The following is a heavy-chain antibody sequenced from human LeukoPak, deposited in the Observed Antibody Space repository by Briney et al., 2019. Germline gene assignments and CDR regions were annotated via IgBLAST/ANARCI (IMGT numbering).Heavy chain of an antibody. D-gene: IGHD5-24*01. V-gene: IGHV4-59*08. Sequence: TSSETLSLTCTVSGGSISSYYWSWIRQPPGKGLEWIGYIYSSGATNYNPSLKSRVTISVDTSKNQFSLNLNSVTAADTAVYYYARHGRRDAPFPSGGKETLVTVSS. CDR1: GGSISSYY. CDR3: ARHGRRDAPFPS. CDR2: IYSSGAT. J-gene: IGHJ4*02.